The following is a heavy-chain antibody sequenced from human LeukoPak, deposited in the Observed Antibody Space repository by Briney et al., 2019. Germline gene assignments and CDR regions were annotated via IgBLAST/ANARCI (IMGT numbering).Heavy chain of an antibody. CDR2: ISGSGAIT. J-gene: IGHJ4*02. V-gene: IGHV3-23*01. D-gene: IGHD3-9*01. Sequence: PGGSLRLSCAASGFTLSSYAMTWVRQAPGKGLEWVSSISGSGAITYYADSVKGRFSISRDNSKNALYLQLNSLRAEDTALYYCASRGYDILTSPFDYWGQGTLVTVSS. CDR3: ASRGYDILTSPFDY. CDR1: GFTLSSYA.